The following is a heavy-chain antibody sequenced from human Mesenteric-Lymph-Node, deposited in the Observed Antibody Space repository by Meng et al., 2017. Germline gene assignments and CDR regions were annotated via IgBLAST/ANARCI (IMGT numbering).Heavy chain of an antibody. Sequence: ASVKVSCKASGYTFTSYYMHWVRQAPGQGLEWMGIINPSGDSTYYAQKFQGRVTMTRDTSTTTVYMELSSLRSEYTAVYYCARELVGALDAFDIWGQGTMVTVSS. V-gene: IGHV1-46*01. D-gene: IGHD1-26*01. CDR3: ARELVGALDAFDI. CDR1: GYTFTSYY. J-gene: IGHJ3*02. CDR2: INPSGDST.